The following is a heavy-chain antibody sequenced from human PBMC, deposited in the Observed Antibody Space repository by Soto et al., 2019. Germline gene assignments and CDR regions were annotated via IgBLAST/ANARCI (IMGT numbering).Heavy chain of an antibody. J-gene: IGHJ1*01. V-gene: IGHV1-69*18. Sequence: QVQLVQSGAEVKKPGSSVKVSCKASGGTFSSFAISWVRQAPGQGLEWMGTLIQIFDTANYVQTFQGRVTITADESTSTAYMELSSLRSEDTDVYYCATGYYGMADNAEDFHCWGQGTLVTVSS. CDR2: LIQIFDTA. CDR3: ATGYYGMADNAEDFHC. D-gene: IGHD3-3*01. CDR1: GGTFSSFA.